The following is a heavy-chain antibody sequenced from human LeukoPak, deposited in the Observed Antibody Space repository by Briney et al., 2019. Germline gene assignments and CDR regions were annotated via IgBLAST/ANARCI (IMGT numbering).Heavy chain of an antibody. CDR1: GFTFSSYS. J-gene: IGHJ4*02. CDR2: ISSSSSYI. CDR3: ARARYGSGREYCFDY. V-gene: IGHV3-21*01. Sequence: GGSLRLSCAASGFTFSSYSMNWVRQAPGKGLEWVSSISSSSSYIYYADSVKGRFTISRDNAKNSLYLQMNSLRAEDTAVYYCARARYGSGREYCFDYWGQGTLVTVSS. D-gene: IGHD3-10*01.